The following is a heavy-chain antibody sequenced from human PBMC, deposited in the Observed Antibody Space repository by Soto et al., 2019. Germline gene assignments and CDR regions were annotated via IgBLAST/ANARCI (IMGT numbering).Heavy chain of an antibody. Sequence: QVQLQESGPGLVKPSETLSLTCTVSGDSVSRADSYWSWIRQPPGKVLEWIGYIFSSGSTQYNPSLRGRVINSVDTSKNRVSLKLSTVTAADTAVHFCARGMHNRQVGWWGQGTLVTVSA. J-gene: IGHJ4*02. CDR1: GDSVSRADSY. CDR3: ARGMHNRQVGW. CDR2: IFSSGST. D-gene: IGHD1-1*01. V-gene: IGHV4-61*08.